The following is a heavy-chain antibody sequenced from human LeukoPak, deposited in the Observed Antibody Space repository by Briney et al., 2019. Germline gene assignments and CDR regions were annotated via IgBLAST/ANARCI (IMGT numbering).Heavy chain of an antibody. CDR2: IWANSGRT. CDR3: ARERGGYYFDN. Sequence: GGSLRFSCAASGFTFSTYTMSWVRQAPGKGLEWVSYIWANSGRTYYADFVKGRFTISRDNAKDSLYLQMNSLRDEHTAVYYCARERGGYYFDNWGQGALVTVSS. CDR1: GFTFSTYT. J-gene: IGHJ4*02. D-gene: IGHD3-10*01. V-gene: IGHV3-48*02.